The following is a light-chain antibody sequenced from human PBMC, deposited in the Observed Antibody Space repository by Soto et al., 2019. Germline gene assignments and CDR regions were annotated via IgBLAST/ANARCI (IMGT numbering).Light chain of an antibody. CDR2: RAS. J-gene: IGKJ1*01. CDR3: LQYHNLWA. CDR1: QNIYYN. V-gene: IGKV3-15*01. Sequence: ILMTQSTATVSVSPGESATLSCRASQNIYYNVAWYQHRPGQAPRLLIYRASTRAPGVPARFSGSGSGTEFTLAISSLQPEDFTVYSCLQYHNLWAFGQGTKV.